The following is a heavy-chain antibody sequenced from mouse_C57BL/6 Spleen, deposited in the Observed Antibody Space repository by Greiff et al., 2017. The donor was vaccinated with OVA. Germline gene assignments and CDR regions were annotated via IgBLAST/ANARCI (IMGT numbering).Heavy chain of an antibody. V-gene: IGHV1-64*01. J-gene: IGHJ3*01. CDR1: GYTFTSYW. Sequence: QVQLQQPGAELVKPGASVKLSCKASGYTFTSYWMHWVKQRPGQGLEWIGMIHPNSGSTNYNEKFKSKATLTVDKSSSTAYMQLSSLTSEDSAVYYCARDYDGGRFAYWGQGTLVTVSA. CDR2: IHPNSGST. CDR3: ARDYDGGRFAY. D-gene: IGHD2-4*01.